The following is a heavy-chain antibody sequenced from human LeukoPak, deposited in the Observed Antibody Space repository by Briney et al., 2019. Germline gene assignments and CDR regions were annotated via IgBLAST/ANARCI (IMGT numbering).Heavy chain of an antibody. CDR3: AREGYCSGGSCYE. J-gene: IGHJ4*02. Sequence: PSETLSLTCAVYDGSFSGYYWSWIRQSPGKGLEWIGEINHRGSTNYNPSLKSRVTISVDTSKNQFSLKLSSVTAADTAVYYCAREGYCSGGSCYEWGQGTLVTVSS. D-gene: IGHD2-15*01. V-gene: IGHV4-34*09. CDR1: DGSFSGYY. CDR2: INHRGST.